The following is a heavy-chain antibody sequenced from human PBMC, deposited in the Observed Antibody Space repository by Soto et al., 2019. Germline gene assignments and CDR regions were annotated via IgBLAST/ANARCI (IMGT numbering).Heavy chain of an antibody. D-gene: IGHD2-15*01. J-gene: IGHJ5*01. CDR2: IYYSGTT. CDR1: GGSLSSGSYY. CDR3: ARDRPYCSGGSCYVGWFDS. Sequence: PSETLSLTCSVSGGSLSSGSYYWNWIRQHPGKGLEWIGYIYYSGTTYYNPSLKSRVTISVDTSKNQFSLSLSSVTAADTALYYCARDRPYCSGGSCYVGWFDSWGQGTLVTVSS. V-gene: IGHV4-31*03.